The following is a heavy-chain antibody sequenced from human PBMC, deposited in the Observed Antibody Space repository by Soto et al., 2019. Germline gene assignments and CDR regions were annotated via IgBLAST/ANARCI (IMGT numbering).Heavy chain of an antibody. Sequence: ASVKVSCKASGYTFTSYGISWVRQAPGQGLEWMGWISAYNGNTNYAQKFQGRVTITEDESTSTAYMELSSLRSEDTAVYYCARDAPNNNWFDPWGQGTLVTVSS. CDR3: ARDAPNNNWFDP. CDR2: ISAYNGNT. V-gene: IGHV1-18*01. J-gene: IGHJ5*02. CDR1: GYTFTSYG.